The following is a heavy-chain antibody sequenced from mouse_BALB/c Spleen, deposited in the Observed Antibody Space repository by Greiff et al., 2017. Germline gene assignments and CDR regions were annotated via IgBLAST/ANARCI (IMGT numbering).Heavy chain of an antibody. Sequence: VQLQQSGAELVKPGASVKLSCTASGFNIKDTYMHWVKQRPEQGLEWIGRIDPANGNTKYDPKFQGKATITADTSSNTAYLQLSSLTSEDTAVYYCARRYYRGYFDYWGQGTTLTVSS. CDR2: IDPANGNT. D-gene: IGHD2-14*01. CDR1: GFNIKDTY. CDR3: ARRYYRGYFDY. J-gene: IGHJ2*01. V-gene: IGHV14-3*02.